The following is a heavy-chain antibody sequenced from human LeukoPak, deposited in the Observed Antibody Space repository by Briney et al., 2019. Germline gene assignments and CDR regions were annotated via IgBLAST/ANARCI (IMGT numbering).Heavy chain of an antibody. CDR2: IYYSGST. J-gene: IGHJ6*03. CDR1: GGSISSYY. D-gene: IGHD4-17*01. Sequence: SETLSLTCTVSGGSISSYYWSWIRQPPGKGLEWIGYIYYSGSTNYNPSLKSRVTISVDTSKNQFSLKLSSVTAADTAVYYCARTTVTTYYYYYYMDVWGKGTTVTVSS. V-gene: IGHV4-59*01. CDR3: ARTTVTTYYYYYYMDV.